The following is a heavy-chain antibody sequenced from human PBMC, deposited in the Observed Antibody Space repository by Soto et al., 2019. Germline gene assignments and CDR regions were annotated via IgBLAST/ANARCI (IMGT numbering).Heavy chain of an antibody. J-gene: IGHJ3*02. CDR1: GYTFTSYG. Sequence: GASVKVSCKASGYTFTSYGISWVRQAPGQGLEWKGWISAYNGNTNYAQKLQGRVTMTTDTSTSTAYIELRSLRSDDTAVYYCARDRPSTYYYDSSGELHAFDIWGQGTMVTVSS. CDR3: ARDRPSTYYYDSSGELHAFDI. D-gene: IGHD3-22*01. V-gene: IGHV1-18*01. CDR2: ISAYNGNT.